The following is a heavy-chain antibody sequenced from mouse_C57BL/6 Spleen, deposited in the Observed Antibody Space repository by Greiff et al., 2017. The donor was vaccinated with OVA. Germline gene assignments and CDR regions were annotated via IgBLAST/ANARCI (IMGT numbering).Heavy chain of an antibody. V-gene: IGHV5-6*01. J-gene: IGHJ2*01. Sequence: EVKLMESGGDLVKPGGSLKLSCAASGFTFSSYGMSWVRQTPDKRLEWVATISSGGSYTYYPDSVKGRFTISSDNAKNTLYLQMSSLKSEDTAMYYCARQGVVATDYWGQGTTLTVSS. D-gene: IGHD1-1*01. CDR2: ISSGGSYT. CDR3: ARQGVVATDY. CDR1: GFTFSSYG.